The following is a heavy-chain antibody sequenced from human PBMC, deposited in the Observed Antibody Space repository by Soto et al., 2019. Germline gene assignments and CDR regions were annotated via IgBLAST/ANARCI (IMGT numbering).Heavy chain of an antibody. J-gene: IGHJ4*02. CDR3: ARAQTIFGRITGCGY. D-gene: IGHD3-3*01. CDR2: IYYSGST. CDR1: GGSINSGSYY. Sequence: TLSLTCTVSGGSINSGSYYWSWIRQHPGKGLEWIGYIYYSGSTYYNPSLKSRVTISIDTSKNQVSLKLSSVTAVATAVSYCARAQTIFGRITGCGYWGQGTLVTVSS. V-gene: IGHV4-31*03.